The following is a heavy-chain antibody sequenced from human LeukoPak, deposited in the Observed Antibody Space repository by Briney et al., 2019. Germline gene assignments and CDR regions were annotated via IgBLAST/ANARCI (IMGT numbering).Heavy chain of an antibody. Sequence: SETLSLTCTVSGGFNTNYYWTWIRQPAGKGLEWIGRVHASGTVNYNPSLKSRVTMTVEASKNRISLWLNSATAADTAVYYCARVGYRGSSFGYMRSDAFDIWGQGTTVIVSA. CDR2: VHASGTV. V-gene: IGHV4-4*07. D-gene: IGHD5-18*01. CDR1: GGFNTNYY. CDR3: ARVGYRGSSFGYMRSDAFDI. J-gene: IGHJ3*02.